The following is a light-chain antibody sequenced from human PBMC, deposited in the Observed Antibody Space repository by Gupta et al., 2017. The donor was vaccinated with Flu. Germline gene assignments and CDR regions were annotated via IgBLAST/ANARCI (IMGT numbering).Light chain of an antibody. J-gene: IGKJ2*01. CDR2: DAS. CDR3: QQRYGCPMFT. Sequence: ATLSWSPGERATLSCRASQSVSPYLGCWKQKPSQAPRLLIYDASNRHAGVTARFSGGGYGKDFALTSSSGVQEDFAGYYCQQRYGCPMFTFGQGTKVEIK. CDR1: QSVSPY. V-gene: IGKV3-11*01.